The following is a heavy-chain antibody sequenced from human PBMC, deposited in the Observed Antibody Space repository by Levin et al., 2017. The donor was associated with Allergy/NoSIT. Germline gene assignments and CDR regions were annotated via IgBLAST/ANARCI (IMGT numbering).Heavy chain of an antibody. D-gene: IGHD4-17*01. CDR3: ARDRPPTVTTHFDY. V-gene: IGHV3-33*01. J-gene: IGHJ4*02. Sequence: GESLKISCAASGFTFSSYGMHWVRQAPGKGLEWVAVIWYDGSNKYYADSVKGRFTISRDNSKNTLYLQMNSLRAEDTAVYYCARDRPPTVTTHFDYWGQGTLVTVSS. CDR2: IWYDGSNK. CDR1: GFTFSSYG.